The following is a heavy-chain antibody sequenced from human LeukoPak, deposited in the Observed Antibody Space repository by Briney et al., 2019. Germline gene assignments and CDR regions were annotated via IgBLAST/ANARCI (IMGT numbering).Heavy chain of an antibody. CDR3: TKARDFWTRRFFDY. J-gene: IGHJ4*02. CDR2: KEKDGNTK. CDR1: GFTFSSYG. V-gene: IGHV3-30*02. Sequence: GGSLRLSCAASGFTFSSYGMHWVRQAPGKGLEWVAFKEKDGNTKYYTDSVRGRFAISRDNSKNTLYLQMSSLRTEDTAMFYCTKARDFWTRRFFDYWGQGTLVTVFS. D-gene: IGHD3/OR15-3a*01.